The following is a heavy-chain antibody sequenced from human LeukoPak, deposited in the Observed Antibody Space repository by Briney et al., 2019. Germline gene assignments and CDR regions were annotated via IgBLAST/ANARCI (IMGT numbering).Heavy chain of an antibody. V-gene: IGHV3-30-3*01. D-gene: IGHD3-10*01. J-gene: IGHJ4*02. CDR1: GFTFSSHA. Sequence: GRSLRLSCSVSGFTFSSHAMHWVRQAPGKGLECVAYISYDGSFQYHADSVKGRFTISRDNSKNTLYLQMNSLRAEDTAVYYCARDYYGSGRNGYFDYWGQGTLVTVSS. CDR3: ARDYYGSGRNGYFDY. CDR2: ISYDGSFQ.